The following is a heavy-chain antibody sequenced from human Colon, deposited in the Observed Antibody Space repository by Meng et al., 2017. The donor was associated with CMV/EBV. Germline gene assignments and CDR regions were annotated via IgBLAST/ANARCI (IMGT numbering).Heavy chain of an antibody. Sequence: QVQLVQSGAEVKKRGASVKVSCKASVYSFASYDLNWVRLTDGQGLEWVAWMDPGSGNSTHVQRLQGRITLTRDTSTTTAYMELTNLRSEDTAVYFCARGNSWFVYWGQGTLVTVSS. CDR2: MDPGSGNS. V-gene: IGHV1-8*01. J-gene: IGHJ4*02. CDR3: ARGNSWFVY. D-gene: IGHD3-10*01. CDR1: VYSFASYD.